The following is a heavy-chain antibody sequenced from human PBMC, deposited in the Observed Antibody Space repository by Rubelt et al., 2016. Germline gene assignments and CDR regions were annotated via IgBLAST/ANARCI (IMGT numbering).Heavy chain of an antibody. CDR2: TYYRSKWYN. CDR3: ARSGWLVRQGSHNWFDP. V-gene: IGHV6-1*01. CDR1: GDSVSSNSAA. Sequence: GDSVSSNSAAWNWIRQSPSRGLEWLGRTYYRSKWYNDYAVSVKSRITINPDTSKNQFSLQLNSVTPEDTAVYYWARSGWLVRQGSHNWFDPWGQGTLVTVSS. J-gene: IGHJ5*02. D-gene: IGHD6-19*01.